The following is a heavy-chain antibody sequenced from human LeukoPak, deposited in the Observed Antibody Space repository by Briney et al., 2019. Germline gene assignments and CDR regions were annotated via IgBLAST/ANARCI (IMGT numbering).Heavy chain of an antibody. CDR2: ISSSNSYI. D-gene: IGHD5-24*01. CDR3: ARDLIGGYNGGYFDS. V-gene: IGHV3-21*01. Sequence: GGSLRLSCAASGFTFSDYAMSWVRQAPGKGLEWVSSISSSNSYIYYADSVKGRFTISKDDAKNSLSLHMNSLRAEDTAVYYCARDLIGGYNGGYFDSWGQGILVTVSS. J-gene: IGHJ4*02. CDR1: GFTFSDYA.